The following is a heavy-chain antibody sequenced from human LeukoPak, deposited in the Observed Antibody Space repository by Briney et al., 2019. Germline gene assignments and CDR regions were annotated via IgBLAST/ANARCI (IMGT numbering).Heavy chain of an antibody. J-gene: IGHJ5*02. CDR1: GGSISSGGHP. CDR3: ARESNINNWFDP. Sequence: SETLSLTCIVSGGSISSGGHPWSWIRQSPGKGLEWIGYIYDSGSTFYNPSLKSRVTLSIDRSNNQFSLKLSSVTAADTAVYYCARESNINNWFDPWGQGTLVTVSS. D-gene: IGHD2/OR15-2a*01. CDR2: IYDSGST. V-gene: IGHV4-30-2*06.